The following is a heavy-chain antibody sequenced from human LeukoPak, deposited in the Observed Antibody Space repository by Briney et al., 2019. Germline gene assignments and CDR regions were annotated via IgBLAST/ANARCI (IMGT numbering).Heavy chain of an antibody. V-gene: IGHV3-53*01. CDR3: VRGSLASGVVVYYYYYLDV. J-gene: IGHJ6*03. Sequence: PGGSLRLSCAASGFTVSSNYMSWVRQAPGKGLEWVSLVYSSGTTNYADSVKGRFTISRDNAKNSLSLQMDSLRAEDTAVYYCVRGSLASGVVVYYYYYLDVWGKGTTVTVSS. CDR2: VYSSGTT. CDR1: GFTVSSNY. D-gene: IGHD3-3*01.